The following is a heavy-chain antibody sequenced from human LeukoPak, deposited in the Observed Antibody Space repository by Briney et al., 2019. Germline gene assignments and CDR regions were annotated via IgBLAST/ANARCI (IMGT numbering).Heavy chain of an antibody. Sequence: GGSLRLSCAASGFTFSSYAMSWVRRAPGKGLEWVSAISGSGGSTYYADSVKGRFTISRDNSKNTLYLQMNSLRAEDTAVYYWAKVAGIAVAGTFDGFYYWGQRAIVT. D-gene: IGHD6-19*01. CDR1: GFTFSSYA. CDR3: AKVAGIAVAGTFDGFYY. V-gene: IGHV3-23*01. J-gene: IGHJ3*01. CDR2: ISGSGGST.